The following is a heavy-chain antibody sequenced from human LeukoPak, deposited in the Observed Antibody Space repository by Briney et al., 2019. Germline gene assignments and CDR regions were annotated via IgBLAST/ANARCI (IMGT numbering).Heavy chain of an antibody. CDR1: GXTFRNAW. Sequence: GSLRLSCAASGXTFRNAWMSWIRQPPGKGLEWIGYIYYSGSTNYNPSLKSRVTISVDTSKNQFSLKLSSVTAADTAVYYCASNYYGSGSLDYWGQGNLVTVSS. CDR3: ASNYYGSGSLDY. D-gene: IGHD3-10*01. V-gene: IGHV4-59*12. CDR2: IYYSGST. J-gene: IGHJ4*02.